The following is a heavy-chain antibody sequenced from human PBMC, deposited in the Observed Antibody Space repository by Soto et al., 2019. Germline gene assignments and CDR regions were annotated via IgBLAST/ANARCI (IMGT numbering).Heavy chain of an antibody. Sequence: GGSLRLSCTASGFTFSSYWMSWVRQAPGKGLEWVANIKQDGSERYYVDSVKGRFTISRDNAKNSLHLQMNSLSAGDTAVYYCARPGPDCTDAVCNAKPTYDFFYYYMDVWGKGTTVTVSS. CDR1: GFTFSSYW. J-gene: IGHJ6*03. D-gene: IGHD2-8*01. CDR3: ARPGPDCTDAVCNAKPTYDFFYYYMDV. V-gene: IGHV3-7*01. CDR2: IKQDGSER.